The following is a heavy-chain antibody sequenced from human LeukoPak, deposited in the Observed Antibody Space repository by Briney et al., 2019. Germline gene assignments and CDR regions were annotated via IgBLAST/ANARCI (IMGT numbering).Heavy chain of an antibody. V-gene: IGHV3-43*02. CDR2: ISGDGGRT. Sequence: GGSLRLSCAASGLTFDDSAMYWFPQAPGKGLEWVSLISGDGGRTYYADSVKGRFTISRNNSKNTLYLQMNSLRAEDTAVYYCAKERGVDTTLVYCWGQGTLVTVSS. CDR1: GLTFDDSA. D-gene: IGHD5-18*01. CDR3: AKERGVDTTLVYC. J-gene: IGHJ4*02.